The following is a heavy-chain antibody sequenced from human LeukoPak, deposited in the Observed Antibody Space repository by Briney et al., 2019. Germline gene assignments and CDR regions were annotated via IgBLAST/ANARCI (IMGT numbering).Heavy chain of an antibody. CDR2: FVPEEDET. J-gene: IGHJ3*02. CDR1: GYTLSVLS. V-gene: IGHV1-24*01. CDR3: VYDFWTGYSQAFDI. D-gene: IGHD3-3*01. Sequence: VASVKVSCKLTGYTLSVLSIHWVRQAPGKGLEWMGGFVPEEDETVYAQKFQDRVTMTEDTSAATVYMELRSLRSEDTAVYYCVYDFWTGYSQAFDIWGQGTVVTVSS.